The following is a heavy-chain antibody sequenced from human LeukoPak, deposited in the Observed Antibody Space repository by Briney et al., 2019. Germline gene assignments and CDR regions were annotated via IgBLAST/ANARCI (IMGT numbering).Heavy chain of an antibody. CDR2: ILVGTGTT. Sequence: SLKLSCKASGFTNSNSSVQWVRQARGQRPEWIGWILVGTGTTRYAQRMQERVTINRDMSTGTVDMEVSSLRSVDTAVYYCAATSIRMVQRIIYYGKDVWGQGTTVTVSS. J-gene: IGHJ6*02. CDR3: AATSIRMVQRIIYYGKDV. V-gene: IGHV1-58*01. CDR1: GFTNSNSS. D-gene: IGHD3-10*01.